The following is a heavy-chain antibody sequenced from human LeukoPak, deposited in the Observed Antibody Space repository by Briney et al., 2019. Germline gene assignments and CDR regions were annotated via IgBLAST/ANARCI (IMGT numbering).Heavy chain of an antibody. J-gene: IGHJ4*02. D-gene: IGHD5-12*01. V-gene: IGHV2-5*02. CDR2: IYWDDDK. CDR3: AHRGYSGYAYSYFDY. CDR1: GFSLSISGVG. Sequence: VSGPTLVKPTQTLTLTCTFSGFSLSISGVGVGWIRQPPGKALEWLALIYWDDDKRYSPSLKSRLTITKDTSKNQVVLTMTNMDPVDTATYYCAHRGYSGYAYSYFDYWGQGTLVTVSS.